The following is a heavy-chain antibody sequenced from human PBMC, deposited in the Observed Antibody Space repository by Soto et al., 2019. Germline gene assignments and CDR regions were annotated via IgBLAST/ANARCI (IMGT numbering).Heavy chain of an antibody. CDR3: GREGQNGYIPYYIET. J-gene: IGHJ4*02. Sequence: PGGSLRLSCSASGFSISNFGMFWVRQAPGRGLEWISFISRSHSDIYYADSVKGRFTISRDNAKNSMFLQMNSLRDEDRAVYYCGREGQNGYIPYYIETRGQGVRVTVSS. CDR2: ISRSHSDI. D-gene: IGHD1-26*01. V-gene: IGHV3-21*05. CDR1: GFSISNFG.